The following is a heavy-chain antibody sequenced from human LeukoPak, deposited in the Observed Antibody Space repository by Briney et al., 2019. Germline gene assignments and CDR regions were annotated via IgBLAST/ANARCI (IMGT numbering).Heavy chain of an antibody. D-gene: IGHD2-15*01. J-gene: IGHJ4*02. CDR2: IYHSVST. CDR1: GGSISSGGYY. V-gene: IGHV4-30-2*01. CDR3: ARDGSSGFDY. Sequence: SETLSLTSTVSGGSISSGGYYWRWIRQPPGKGLEWIGYIYHSVSTYYNPPLKSPVTISVDRSKNQFSLKLSSVTAAGTAVYYCARDGSSGFDYWGQGTLVTVSS.